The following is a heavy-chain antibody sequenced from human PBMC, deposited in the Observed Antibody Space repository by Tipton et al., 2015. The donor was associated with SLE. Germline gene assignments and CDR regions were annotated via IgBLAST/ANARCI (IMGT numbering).Heavy chain of an antibody. J-gene: IGHJ1*01. CDR1: GYTFTSYN. Sequence: QLVQSGAEVKKPGASVKVSCKASGYTFTSYNINWVRQATGQGLEWMGWMNPNSGNTGYAQKFQGRVTITRNTSISTAYMELSSLRSEDTAVYYCALGVGATFAEYFQHWGQGTLVTVSS. V-gene: IGHV1-8*03. CDR3: ALGVGATFAEYFQH. D-gene: IGHD1-26*01. CDR2: MNPNSGNT.